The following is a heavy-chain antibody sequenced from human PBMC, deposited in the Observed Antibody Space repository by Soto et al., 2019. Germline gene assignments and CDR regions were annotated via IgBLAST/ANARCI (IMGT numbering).Heavy chain of an antibody. J-gene: IGHJ4*02. CDR3: ATIVGANDY. CDR2: IYPSGSA. CDR1: RASIYTYS. D-gene: IGHD1-26*01. V-gene: IGHV4-4*07. Sequence: TSETLSRTFTVSRASIYTYSWTWIRQPAGKGLQWIGHIYPSGSANYSHSLKSRVSMSVDSSKNQISLKLSSVTAADTAVYYCATIVGANDYWGQGTLVTVSS.